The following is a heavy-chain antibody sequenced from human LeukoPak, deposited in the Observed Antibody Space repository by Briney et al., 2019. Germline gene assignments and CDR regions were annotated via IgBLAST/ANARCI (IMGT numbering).Heavy chain of an antibody. D-gene: IGHD4-17*01. CDR2: ISHIGRT. J-gene: IGHJ3*02. CDR3: ARDLVTVTKGFDI. Sequence: SETLSLTCAVSGDSFSSHYWTWIRQSPGTGLEWIGYISHIGRTNYNPSLKSRVTISIETSKNQFSLKLRSVTAADTGVYYCARDLVTVTKGFDIWGQGTMVSVSS. CDR1: GDSFSSHY. V-gene: IGHV4-59*11.